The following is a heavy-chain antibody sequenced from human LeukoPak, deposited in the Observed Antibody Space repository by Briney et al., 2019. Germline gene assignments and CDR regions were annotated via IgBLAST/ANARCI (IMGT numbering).Heavy chain of an antibody. J-gene: IGHJ6*02. CDR3: ARFKVWFGEFHYYYGMDV. V-gene: IGHV1-18*01. CDR2: ISAYNGNT. CDR1: GYTFTSYG. D-gene: IGHD3-10*01. Sequence: GASVKVSCKASGYTFTSYGISWVRQAPGQGLEWMGWISAYNGNTNYAQKLQGRVTMTTDTSTSTAYMELRSLRSDDTAVYYCARFKVWFGEFHYYYGMDVWGQGTTVTVSS.